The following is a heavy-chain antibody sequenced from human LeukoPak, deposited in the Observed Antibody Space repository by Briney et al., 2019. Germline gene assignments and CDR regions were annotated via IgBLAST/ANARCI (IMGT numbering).Heavy chain of an antibody. CDR2: MNPYNGNT. J-gene: IGHJ4*02. CDR3: ARGGPKCGGDGFDY. Sequence: EASVKVSCKASTYTFTNYDINWLRQATGQRLEWMGWMNPYNGNTGYAQKFQGRVTTTRNTSINTAYMELSSLRSEDTAVYFCARGGPKCGGDGFDYWGQGTLVTVSS. D-gene: IGHD2-21*01. CDR1: TYTFTNYD. V-gene: IGHV1-8*01.